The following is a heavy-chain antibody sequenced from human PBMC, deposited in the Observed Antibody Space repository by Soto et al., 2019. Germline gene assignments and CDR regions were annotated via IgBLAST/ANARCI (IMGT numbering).Heavy chain of an antibody. V-gene: IGHV4-31*01. CDR3: ARVGYCISTSCYGDYYYGMDV. J-gene: IGHJ6*02. D-gene: IGHD2-2*01. CDR1: GGSISSGGYY. CDR2: IYYSGST. Sequence: QVQLQESGPGLVKPSQTLSLTCTVSGGSISSGGYYWSWIRQHPGKGLEWIGYIYYSGSTYYNPSLXXXVTISVDTSKXXFXLXXSSVTAADTAVYYCARVGYCISTSCYGDYYYGMDVWGQGTTVTVSS.